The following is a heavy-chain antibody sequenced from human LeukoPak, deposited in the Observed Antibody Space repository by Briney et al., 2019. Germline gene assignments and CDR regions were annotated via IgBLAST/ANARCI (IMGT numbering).Heavy chain of an antibody. CDR2: IYSGGST. V-gene: IGHV3-53*05. CDR3: ARNWFDP. J-gene: IGHJ5*02. CDR1: GFTVSSNY. Sequence: GGSLRLSCAASGFTVSSNYMSWVRQAPGKGLEWVSVIYSGGSTYYADSVKGRFTISRDESKNTVYLQMNSLRFEDTAMYYCARNWFDPWGQGTLVTVSS.